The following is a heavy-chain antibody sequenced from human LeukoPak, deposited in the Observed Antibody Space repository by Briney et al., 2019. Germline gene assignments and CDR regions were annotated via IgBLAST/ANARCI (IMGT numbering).Heavy chain of an antibody. D-gene: IGHD3-22*01. CDR2: IYYSGST. CDR1: GGSISSYY. Sequence: SETLSLTCTVSGGSISSYYWSWIRQPPGMGLEWIGYIYYSGSTNYNPSLKSRVTISVDTSKNQFSLKLSSVTAADTAVYYCARADYYDSSCFDYWGQGTLVTVSS. CDR3: ARADYYDSSCFDY. V-gene: IGHV4-59*01. J-gene: IGHJ4*02.